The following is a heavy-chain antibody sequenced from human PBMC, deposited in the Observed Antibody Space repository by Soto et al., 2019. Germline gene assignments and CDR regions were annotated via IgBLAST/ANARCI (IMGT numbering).Heavy chain of an antibody. J-gene: IGHJ4*02. CDR2: IKQDGSEK. D-gene: IGHD3-16*02. CDR3: ARGHRYSYY. Sequence: GGSLRLSCAASGFTFSSYWMTWVRQVPGKGLEWVANIKQDGSEKYYVDSVKGRFTISRDNANNSLNLQMNSLRAEDTAVYYCARGHRYSYYWGQGTLLTVSS. CDR1: GFTFSSYW. V-gene: IGHV3-7*01.